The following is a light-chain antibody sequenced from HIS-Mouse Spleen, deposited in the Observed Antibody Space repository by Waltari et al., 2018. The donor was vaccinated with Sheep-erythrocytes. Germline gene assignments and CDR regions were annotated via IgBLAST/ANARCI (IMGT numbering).Light chain of an antibody. CDR3: CSYAGSYTYV. V-gene: IGLV2-11*01. CDR1: SSDVGGYNY. J-gene: IGLJ1*01. CDR2: DVS. Sequence: QSALTQPRSVSGSPGQSVTISCTGTSSDVGGYNYVSWYQQHPGQAPKLMIYDVSKRPSVVPDRFSGSKSGHTASLTISGLKAEDEADYYCCSYAGSYTYVFGTGTKVTVL.